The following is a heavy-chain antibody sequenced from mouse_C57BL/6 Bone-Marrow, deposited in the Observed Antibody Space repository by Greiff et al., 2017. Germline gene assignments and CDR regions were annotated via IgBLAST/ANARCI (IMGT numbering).Heavy chain of an antibody. Sequence: EVMLVESEGGLVQPGSSMKLSCTASGFTFSDYYMAWVRQVPEKGLEWVANINYDGSSTYYLDSLKSRFIISRDNAKNILYLQMSSLKSEDTATYYCARDHGSSMDYWGQGTSVTVAS. CDR1: GFTFSDYY. CDR3: ARDHGSSMDY. V-gene: IGHV5-16*01. CDR2: INYDGSST. D-gene: IGHD1-1*01. J-gene: IGHJ4*01.